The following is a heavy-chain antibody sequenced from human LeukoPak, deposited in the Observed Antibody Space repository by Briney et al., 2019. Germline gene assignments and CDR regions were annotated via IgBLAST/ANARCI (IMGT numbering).Heavy chain of an antibody. CDR2: IKQDGSEK. CDR3: ARVGEQWLVLR. J-gene: IGHJ4*02. Sequence: GGSLRLSCAASGFTFSSYWMSWVRQAPGRGLEWVASIKQDGSEKYYVDSVKGRFTISRDNAKNSLYLQMNSLRAEDTAVYYCARVGEQWLVLRWGQGTLVTVSS. V-gene: IGHV3-7*01. D-gene: IGHD6-19*01. CDR1: GFTFSSYW.